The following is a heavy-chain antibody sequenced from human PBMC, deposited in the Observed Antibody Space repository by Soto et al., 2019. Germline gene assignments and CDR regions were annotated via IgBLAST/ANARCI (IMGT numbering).Heavy chain of an antibody. V-gene: IGHV1-18*01. CDR3: ARDRLRGYDSSGFYP. Sequence: QVQLVQSGAELRKPGASVKVSCKASGYSFSSYGINWVRQAPGQGLECMGWINTYNGNRNYAQKFEDRVTITTATSTNTVYMELRSLKSDDTAISYCARDRLRGYDSSGFYPWGQGTLVTVSS. CDR1: GYSFSSYG. CDR2: INTYNGNR. D-gene: IGHD3-22*01. J-gene: IGHJ5*02.